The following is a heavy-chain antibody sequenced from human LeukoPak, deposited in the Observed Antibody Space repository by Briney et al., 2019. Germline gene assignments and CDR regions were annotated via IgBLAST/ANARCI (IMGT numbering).Heavy chain of an antibody. V-gene: IGHV3-30-3*01. D-gene: IGHD6-19*01. J-gene: IGHJ4*02. Sequence: GGSLRLSCAASGFTFSSYAMHWVRQAPGKGLEWVAVISYDGSNKYYADSVKGRFTISRDNSKNTLYLQMNSLRAEDTAVYYCARDSIAVAGTSGFDYWGQGTLVTVSS. CDR3: ARDSIAVAGTSGFDY. CDR1: GFTFSSYA. CDR2: ISYDGSNK.